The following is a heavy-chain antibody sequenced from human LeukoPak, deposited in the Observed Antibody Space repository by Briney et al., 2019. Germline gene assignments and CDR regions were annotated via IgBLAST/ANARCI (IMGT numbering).Heavy chain of an antibody. CDR3: ARVDGSCSGGSCPSGNWFDP. CDR2: FHTRGST. D-gene: IGHD2-15*01. Sequence: PSETLSLTCTVSRGSISSGNYYWSWIRQPAGKGLEWIGRFHTRGSTNYNPSLESRVIISVDTSKNQLSLKLNSVTAADTAVYYCARVDGSCSGGSCPSGNWFDPWGQGTLVTVSS. CDR1: RGSISSGNYY. J-gene: IGHJ5*02. V-gene: IGHV4-61*02.